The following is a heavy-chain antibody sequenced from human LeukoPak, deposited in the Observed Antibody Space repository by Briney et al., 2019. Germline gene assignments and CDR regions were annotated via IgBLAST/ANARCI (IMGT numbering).Heavy chain of an antibody. Sequence: QPGGSLRLSCAASGFTFSNYWMSWVRQVPGKWLEWVATIKHDGGDKHYVDSVKGRFTIARDSAKNSLNLQMNSLRAEDTAVYYCARGGNYDILTGYIFDYWGQGTLVTVSS. D-gene: IGHD3-9*01. J-gene: IGHJ4*02. CDR3: ARGGNYDILTGYIFDY. V-gene: IGHV3-7*03. CDR1: GFTFSNYW. CDR2: IKHDGGDK.